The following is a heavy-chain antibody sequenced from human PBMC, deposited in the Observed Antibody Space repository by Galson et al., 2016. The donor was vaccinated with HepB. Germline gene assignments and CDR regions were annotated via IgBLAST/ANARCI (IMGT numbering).Heavy chain of an antibody. V-gene: IGHV3-23*01. CDR3: VQGSTAPAV. Sequence: SLRLSCAASGFTFGSYGMTWVGKAPGKGLECVASISRRGDRRDYADSVRGRFTISRDNSKNILYLQMNSLRAEDSALYYCVQGSTAPAVWGKGTPVTVST. CDR1: GFTFGSYG. CDR2: ISRRGDRR. J-gene: IGHJ6*04. D-gene: IGHD2-2*01.